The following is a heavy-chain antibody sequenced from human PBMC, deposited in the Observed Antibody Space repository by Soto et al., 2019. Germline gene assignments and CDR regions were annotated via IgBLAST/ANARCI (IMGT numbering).Heavy chain of an antibody. CDR1: GGSFSGYY. J-gene: IGHJ6*02. D-gene: IGHD3-22*01. V-gene: IGHV4-34*01. CDR3: ARGSDSSGYYSNYYYYGMDV. Sequence: SETLSLTCAVYGGSFSGYYWSWIRQPPGKGLEWIGEINHSGSTNYNPSLKSRVTISVDTSKNQFSLKLSSVTAADTAVYYCARGSDSSGYYSNYYYYGMDVWRQGTTVTVSS. CDR2: INHSGST.